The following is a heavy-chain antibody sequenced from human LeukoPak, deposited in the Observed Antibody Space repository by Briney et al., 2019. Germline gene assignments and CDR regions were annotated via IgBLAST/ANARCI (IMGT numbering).Heavy chain of an antibody. CDR3: ARGRSDYYDSSGYGGEIDY. CDR1: GGSFSGYY. J-gene: IGHJ4*02. CDR2: INHSGST. D-gene: IGHD3-22*01. V-gene: IGHV4-34*01. Sequence: SETLSLTCAVYGGSFSGYYWSWIRQPPGKGLEWIGEINHSGSTNYNPSLKSRVTISVDTSKNQFSLKLSSVTAADTAVYYCARGRSDYYDSSGYGGEIDYWGQGTLVTVSS.